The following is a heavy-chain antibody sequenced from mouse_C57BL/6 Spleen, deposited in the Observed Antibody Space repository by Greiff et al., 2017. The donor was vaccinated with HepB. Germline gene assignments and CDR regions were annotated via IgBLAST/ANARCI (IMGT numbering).Heavy chain of an antibody. CDR1: GYTFTSYT. Sequence: QVQLKQSGAELARPGASVKMSCKASGYTFTSYTMHWVKQRPGQGLEWIGYINPSSGYTKYNQKFKDKATLTADKSSSTAYMQLSSLTSEDSAVYYCAKNLYDYDDYWGQGTTLTVSS. CDR2: INPSSGYT. J-gene: IGHJ2*01. D-gene: IGHD2-4*01. V-gene: IGHV1-4*01. CDR3: AKNLYDYDDY.